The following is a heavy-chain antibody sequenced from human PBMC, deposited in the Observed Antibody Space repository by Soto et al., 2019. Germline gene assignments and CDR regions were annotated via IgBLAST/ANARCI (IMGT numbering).Heavy chain of an antibody. V-gene: IGHV3-7*01. CDR1: GFTLSYYW. J-gene: IGHJ4*02. Sequence: EVQPMESGGGLVQPGGSLRLSCAASGFTLSYYWMSWVRQAPGKGLEWVANIKEDGSEKYYVDSVKGRFTISRDNAQNSVFLQMNGLRAEDTAFYYCARDCSGGSCQYWGQGTLVTVSS. CDR3: ARDCSGGSCQY. CDR2: IKEDGSEK. D-gene: IGHD2-15*01.